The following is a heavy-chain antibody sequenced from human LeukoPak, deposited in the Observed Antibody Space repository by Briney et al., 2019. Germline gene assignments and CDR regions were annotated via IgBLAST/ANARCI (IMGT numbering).Heavy chain of an antibody. CDR2: FDPEDGET. J-gene: IGHJ4*02. V-gene: IGHV1-24*01. CDR1: GYTLTELS. CDR3: ATDAPLTARPF. Sequence: APVKVSCKVSGYTLTELSMHWVRQAPGKGLEWMGGFDPEDGETIYAQKFQGRVTMTEDTSTDTAYMELSSLRSEDTPVYYCATDAPLTARPFWGQGTLVTVSS. D-gene: IGHD2-21*02.